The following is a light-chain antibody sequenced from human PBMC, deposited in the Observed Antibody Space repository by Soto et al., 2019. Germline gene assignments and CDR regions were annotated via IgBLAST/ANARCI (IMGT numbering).Light chain of an antibody. CDR1: QSISSW. V-gene: IGKV1-39*01. J-gene: IGKJ1*01. CDR2: DAS. Sequence: DIQMTQSPSSLSASVGDRVTITCGASQSISSWLAWYQQKPGKAPKLLIYDASSLQSGVPSRFSGSGSGTDFTLTISSLQPEDFATYYCQQSYSTPPVTFGQGTKVDIK. CDR3: QQSYSTPPVT.